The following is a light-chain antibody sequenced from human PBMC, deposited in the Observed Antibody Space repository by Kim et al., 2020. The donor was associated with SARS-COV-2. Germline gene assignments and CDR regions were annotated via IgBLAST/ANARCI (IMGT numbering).Light chain of an antibody. J-gene: IGKJ2*03. CDR2: DVS. Sequence: SLSPGQRAVLSCRASQSVSNYLAWYQQKPGQAPRLLIYDVSKRATGIPVRFSGSGSGTDFTLTISSLEPEDFAVYYCQQRSNWRYSFGQGTKLEI. CDR1: QSVSNY. CDR3: QQRSNWRYS. V-gene: IGKV3-11*01.